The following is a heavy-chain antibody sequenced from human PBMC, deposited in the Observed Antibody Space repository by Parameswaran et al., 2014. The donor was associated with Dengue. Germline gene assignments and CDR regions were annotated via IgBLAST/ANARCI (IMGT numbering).Heavy chain of an antibody. D-gene: IGHD5-12*01. Sequence: QAGGSLRLSCAASGFTFSSYAMSWVRQAPGKGLEWVSAISGSGGSTYYADSVKGRFTISRDNSKNTLYLQMNSLRAEDTAVYYCAKSPDVDIVATKDYWGQGTLVTVSS. J-gene: IGHJ4*02. V-gene: IGHV3-23*01. CDR1: GFTFSSYA. CDR3: AKSPDVDIVATKDY. CDR2: ISGSGGST.